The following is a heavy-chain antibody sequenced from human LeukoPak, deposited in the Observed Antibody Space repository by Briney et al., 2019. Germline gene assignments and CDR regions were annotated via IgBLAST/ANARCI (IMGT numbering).Heavy chain of an antibody. D-gene: IGHD4-17*01. CDR3: ARGARGNGDPPDY. V-gene: IGHV3-9*01. CDR1: GFTFDDYA. J-gene: IGHJ4*02. Sequence: PGRSLRLSCAASGFTFDDYAMHWVRQAPGKGLEWVSGISWNSGSIGYADSVKGRFTISRDNAKNSLYLQMNSLRAEDTAVYYCARGARGNGDPPDYWGQGTLVTVSS. CDR2: ISWNSGSI.